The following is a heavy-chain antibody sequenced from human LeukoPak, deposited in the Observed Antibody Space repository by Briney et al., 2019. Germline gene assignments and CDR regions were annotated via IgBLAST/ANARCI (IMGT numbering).Heavy chain of an antibody. J-gene: IGHJ4*02. CDR2: FGGSGTST. CDR1: AFPFSSYD. D-gene: IGHD2-15*01. V-gene: IGHV3-23*01. Sequence: PSGGSLRLSCAASAFPFSSYDMTWVRQAPGKGLEWVSTFGGSGTSTYYADSVKGRFTISRDNSKNTLYLQMNGLRAEDTAVYYCAKGSSCDYWGQGTLVTVSS. CDR3: AKGSSCDY.